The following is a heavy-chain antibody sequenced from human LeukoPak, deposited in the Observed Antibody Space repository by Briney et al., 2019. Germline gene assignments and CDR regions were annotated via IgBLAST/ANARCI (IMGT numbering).Heavy chain of an antibody. D-gene: IGHD6-19*01. Sequence: ASVKVSCKASGYSFTNYAMNWMRQAPGQGLEWVGWISGYNGNTNFTQKFQGRVTMTTDTSTSTAYMELRSLRSDDTAVYYCGRDGAGTNTYFYGMDAWGQGTTVTVSS. J-gene: IGHJ6*02. CDR2: ISGYNGNT. V-gene: IGHV1-18*01. CDR3: GRDGAGTNTYFYGMDA. CDR1: GYSFTNYA.